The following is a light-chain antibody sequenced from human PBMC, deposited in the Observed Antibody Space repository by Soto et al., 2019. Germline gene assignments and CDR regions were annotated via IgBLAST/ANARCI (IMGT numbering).Light chain of an antibody. CDR3: QQHSHWPPWT. CDR2: GAS. V-gene: IGKV3-15*01. Sequence: EIVMTQSPATLSASPGERATLSCRASQSVSSNLAWYQQKPGQAPRLLIYGASTRATGIPARFSGSGSGTDFTLTISNLEPEDFAVYYCQQHSHWPPWTFGQGTKV. J-gene: IGKJ1*01. CDR1: QSVSSN.